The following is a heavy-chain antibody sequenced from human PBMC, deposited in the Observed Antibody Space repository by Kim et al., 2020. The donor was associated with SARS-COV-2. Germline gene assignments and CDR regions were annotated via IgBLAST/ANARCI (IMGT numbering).Heavy chain of an antibody. D-gene: IGHD2-15*01. Sequence: SVKVSCKASGGTFSSYAISWVRQAPGQGLDWMGRIIPILGIANYAQKFQGRVTITADKSTSTAYMELSSLRSEDTAVYYCASSYCSGGSCYNDNWFDPWGQGTLVTVSS. CDR3: ASSYCSGGSCYNDNWFDP. J-gene: IGHJ5*02. CDR1: GGTFSSYA. V-gene: IGHV1-69*04. CDR2: IIPILGIA.